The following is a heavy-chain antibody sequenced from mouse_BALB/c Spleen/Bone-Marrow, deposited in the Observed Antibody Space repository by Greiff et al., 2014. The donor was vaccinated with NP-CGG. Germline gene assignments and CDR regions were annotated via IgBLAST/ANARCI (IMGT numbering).Heavy chain of an antibody. CDR3: ASYDYGYYFDY. CDR1: GVNIKDTY. J-gene: IGHJ2*01. D-gene: IGHD2-4*01. Sequence: VQLKESGAELVKPGASVKLSCTTSGVNIKDTYMHWVKLRPEQGLEWIGRIVPANGNTKYAPKFQGKATITADTSSNTAYLQLSSLTSEDTAVYFCASYDYGYYFDYWGQGTTLTVSS. CDR2: IVPANGNT. V-gene: IGHV14-3*02.